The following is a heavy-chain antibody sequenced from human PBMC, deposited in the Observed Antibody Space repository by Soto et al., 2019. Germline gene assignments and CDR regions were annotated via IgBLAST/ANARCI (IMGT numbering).Heavy chain of an antibody. V-gene: IGHV3-64*01. Sequence: EVQLVESGGGLAQPGGSLRLSCAASGFTLSGYAMDWVRQAPGKGLEYVSGISTNGVGTYYANSVQGRFTISRDNSKNTVYLQMCILRPEDMAVYYCARRARPDFYYMDVWGKGTTVTVSS. D-gene: IGHD6-6*01. CDR2: ISTNGVGT. J-gene: IGHJ6*03. CDR1: GFTLSGYA. CDR3: ARRARPDFYYMDV.